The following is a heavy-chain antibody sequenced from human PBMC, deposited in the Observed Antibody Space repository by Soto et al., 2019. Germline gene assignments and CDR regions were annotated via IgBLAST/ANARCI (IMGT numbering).Heavy chain of an antibody. Sequence: PGGSLRLSCVVSGRTFRSYAMSWVRQAPGKGLEWVSGISGGGAGTYYADSVKGRFTISRDPSTTTLFLDMYSMGAADTAIYYCAKGRKPDHDDGLCAFDSWGQGVLVTVSS. CDR1: GRTFRSYA. D-gene: IGHD3-3*01. J-gene: IGHJ4*02. CDR3: AKGRKPDHDDGLCAFDS. CDR2: ISGGGAGT. V-gene: IGHV3-23*01.